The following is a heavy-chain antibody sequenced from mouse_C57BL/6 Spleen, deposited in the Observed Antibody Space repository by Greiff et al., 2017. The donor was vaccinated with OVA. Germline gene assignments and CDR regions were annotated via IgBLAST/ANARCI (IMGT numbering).Heavy chain of an antibody. D-gene: IGHD2-4*01. CDR2: IRYDGGN. CDR3: ARRDYDGAGFAY. Sequence: EVQLVESGPGLVKPSQSLSLTCSASGYSFTSGYFCYLIRQFPGNILECMGYIRYDGGNNYNPSLKNRVSITRDTSKSQFFLKLNSVTAEDTAAYYCARRDYDGAGFAYWGQGTLVTVSA. CDR1: GYSFTSGYF. J-gene: IGHJ3*01. V-gene: IGHV3-6*01.